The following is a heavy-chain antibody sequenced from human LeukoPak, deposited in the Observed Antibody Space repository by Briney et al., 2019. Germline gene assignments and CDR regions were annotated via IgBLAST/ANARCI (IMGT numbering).Heavy chain of an antibody. D-gene: IGHD6-6*01. V-gene: IGHV3-23*01. CDR2: ISGGGGST. Sequence: GGSLRLSCAASGFTFSDYAMAWVRQAPGKGLEWVSSISGGGGSTYYADSVKGRFTISRDNSKNTLYLQMNSLRAEDTAVYYCAKGARLRDYYYMDAWGKGTTVTVSS. CDR3: AKGARLRDYYYMDA. J-gene: IGHJ6*03. CDR1: GFTFSDYA.